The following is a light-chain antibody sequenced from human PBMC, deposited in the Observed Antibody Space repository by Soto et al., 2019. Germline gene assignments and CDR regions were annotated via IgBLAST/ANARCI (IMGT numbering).Light chain of an antibody. CDR1: SGDVGRYNY. V-gene: IGLV2-8*01. J-gene: IGLJ2*01. Sequence: QSALTQPPSASGSPGQSVTISCTGTSGDVGRYNYVSWYQQHPGKAPKLMIYEVGKRPSGVPDRFSASKSGNTASLTISGLQTDDEAEYYCSSYTTYSSLVVFGGGTKLTVL. CDR2: EVG. CDR3: SSYTTYSSLVV.